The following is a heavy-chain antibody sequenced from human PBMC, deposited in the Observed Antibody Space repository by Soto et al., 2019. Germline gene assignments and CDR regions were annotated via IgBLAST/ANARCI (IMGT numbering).Heavy chain of an antibody. Sequence: QVQLVESGGGVVQPGRSLRLSCAASGFTFSSYGMHWVRQAPGKGLEWVAVISYDGSNKYYADSVKGRFTISRDNSKNTLYLQMNSLRAEDTAVDYCAKAGYCSGGSCYSSGAFDIWGQGTMVTVSS. J-gene: IGHJ3*02. CDR2: ISYDGSNK. D-gene: IGHD2-15*01. CDR1: GFTFSSYG. CDR3: AKAGYCSGGSCYSSGAFDI. V-gene: IGHV3-30*18.